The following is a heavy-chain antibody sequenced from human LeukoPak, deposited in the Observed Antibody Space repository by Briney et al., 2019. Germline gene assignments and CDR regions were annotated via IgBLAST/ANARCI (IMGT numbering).Heavy chain of an antibody. J-gene: IGHJ4*02. CDR1: GGSISSGGYY. V-gene: IGHV4-30-2*01. CDR3: ARTYYYDSSIDY. CDR2: TYHSGST. Sequence: SETLSLTCTVSGGSISSGGYYWSWIRQPPGKGLEWIGYTYHSGSTCYNPSLKSRVTISVDRSKNQFSLKLSSVTAADTAVYYCARTYYYDSSIDYWGQGTQVTVSS. D-gene: IGHD3-22*01.